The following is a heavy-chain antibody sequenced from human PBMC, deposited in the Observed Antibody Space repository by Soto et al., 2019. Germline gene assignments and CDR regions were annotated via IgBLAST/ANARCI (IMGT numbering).Heavy chain of an antibody. D-gene: IGHD5-12*01. J-gene: IGHJ6*02. CDR3: GREGVAPYYYYGMDV. Sequence: ASVKVSCKAPGYTFTRSGISRVRQAPGQGLEWMGWISTYNGDTNYAQTFQGRVTMTTDTSTSTVHMEVRSLRSDDTAVYYCGREGVAPYYYYGMDVWGQGTPVTVSS. CDR2: ISTYNGDT. V-gene: IGHV1-18*01. CDR1: GYTFTRSG.